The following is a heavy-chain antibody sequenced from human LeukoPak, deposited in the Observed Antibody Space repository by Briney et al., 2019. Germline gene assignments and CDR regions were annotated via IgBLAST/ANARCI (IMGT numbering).Heavy chain of an antibody. Sequence: GGSLRLSCAASGFTFSSYAMSWVRQAPGKGLEWVSAISGSGGSTYYADSVKGRFTITRDNSKNTLYLQMNSLRAEDTAVYYCAKHYDFWSGSIDYWGQGTLVTVSS. CDR3: AKHYDFWSGSIDY. D-gene: IGHD3-3*01. J-gene: IGHJ4*02. V-gene: IGHV3-23*01. CDR1: GFTFSSYA. CDR2: ISGSGGST.